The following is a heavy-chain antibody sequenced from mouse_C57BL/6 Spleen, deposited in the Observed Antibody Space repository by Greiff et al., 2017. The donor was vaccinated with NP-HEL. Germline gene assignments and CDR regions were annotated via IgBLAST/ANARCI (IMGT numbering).Heavy chain of an antibody. CDR1: GYAFSSYW. CDR2: IYPGDGDT. CDR3: ARRAHYYGIPSFAY. J-gene: IGHJ3*01. V-gene: IGHV1-80*01. D-gene: IGHD1-1*01. Sequence: VQLQQSGAELVKPGASVKISCKASGYAFSSYWMNWVKQRPGKGLEWIGQIYPGDGDTNYNGKFKGKATLTADKSSSTAYMQLSSLTSEDSAVYFCARRAHYYGIPSFAYGGQGTLVTVSA.